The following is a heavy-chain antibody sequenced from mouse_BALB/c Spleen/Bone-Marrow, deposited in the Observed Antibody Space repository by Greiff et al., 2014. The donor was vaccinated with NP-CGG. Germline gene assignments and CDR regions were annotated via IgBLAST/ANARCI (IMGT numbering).Heavy chain of an antibody. CDR3: ARTYFDY. Sequence: QVQLQQSGAELVKPGASVKLSCKASGYTFTSYWMHWVKQRPGRGLEWIGEINPSNGRTNYNEKFKSKATLTVDKSSSTAYMQLSSLTSEDSAVYYCARTYFDYWGQGTTLTVSS. CDR1: GYTFTSYW. CDR2: INPSNGRT. J-gene: IGHJ2*01. V-gene: IGHV1S81*02.